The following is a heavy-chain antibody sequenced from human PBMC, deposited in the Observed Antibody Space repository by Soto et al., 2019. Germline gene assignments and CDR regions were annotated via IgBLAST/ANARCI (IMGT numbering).Heavy chain of an antibody. CDR3: AKTTGAPSAPFDY. D-gene: IGHD1-1*01. J-gene: IGHJ4*02. CDR2: ISGSGSST. Sequence: GGSLRLSCGASGFTFSNYAMSWVRQAPGKGLEWVSLISGSGSSTYYADSVKGRFTISRDSSKNTLYLHMNSLRAEDTAVYSCAKTTGAPSAPFDYWGQGTLVTVSS. V-gene: IGHV3-23*01. CDR1: GFTFSNYA.